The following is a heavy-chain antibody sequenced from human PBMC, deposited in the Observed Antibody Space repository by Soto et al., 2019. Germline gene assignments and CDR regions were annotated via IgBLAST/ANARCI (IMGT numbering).Heavy chain of an antibody. D-gene: IGHD2-15*01. J-gene: IGHJ4*02. V-gene: IGHV4-59*01. CDR3: AREWRGCSGGSCYSYFDY. CDR1: GGSISSYY. Sequence: SETLSLTCTVSGGSISSYYWSWNRQPPGKGLEWIGYIYYSGSTNYNPSLKSRVTISVDTSKNQFSLKLSSVTAADTAVYYCAREWRGCSGGSCYSYFDYWGQGTLVTVSS. CDR2: IYYSGST.